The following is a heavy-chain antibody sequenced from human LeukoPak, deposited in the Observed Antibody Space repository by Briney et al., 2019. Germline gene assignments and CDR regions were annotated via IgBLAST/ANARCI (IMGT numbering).Heavy chain of an antibody. J-gene: IGHJ5*02. Sequence: ASVKVSCKASGYTFTSYYMHWVRQAPGQGLEWMGIINPSGGSTSYAQKFQGRVTMTRDTSTSTVYMELSSLRSEDTAVYYCARDGTFGTGARNWFDPWGQGTLVTVSS. CDR2: INPSGGST. D-gene: IGHD1-14*01. CDR1: GYTFTSYY. CDR3: ARDGTFGTGARNWFDP. V-gene: IGHV1-46*01.